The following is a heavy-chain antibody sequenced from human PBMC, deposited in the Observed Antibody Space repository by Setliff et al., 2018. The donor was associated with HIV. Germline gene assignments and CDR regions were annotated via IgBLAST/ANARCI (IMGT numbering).Heavy chain of an antibody. D-gene: IGHD5-18*01. CDR1: GYTFTSYY. J-gene: IGHJ4*02. Sequence: ASVKVSCKSSGYTFTSYYMHWVRQAPGQGLEWMGIINPSGGSTSYAQKFQGRVTMTRDTSTSTVYMELSSLRSEDTAVYYCARVGNTAMFDYWGQGTLVTVSS. CDR3: ARVGNTAMFDY. CDR2: INPSGGST. V-gene: IGHV1-46*01.